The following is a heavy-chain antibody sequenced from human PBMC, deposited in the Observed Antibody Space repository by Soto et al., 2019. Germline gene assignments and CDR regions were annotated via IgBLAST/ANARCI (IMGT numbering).Heavy chain of an antibody. V-gene: IGHV1-18*01. CDR2: ISAYDGYT. CDR3: ARGGFYDSSGARNYYYHGMNV. Sequence: ASVKVSCKASGYTFTSYGINWVRQAPGQGLEWLGWISAYDGYTNYAQILQGRVSMTTDTSTKTAYMELRSLRSDDTAMYYCARGGFYDSSGARNYYYHGMNVWGQGTTVTVSS. D-gene: IGHD3-22*01. CDR1: GYTFTSYG. J-gene: IGHJ6*02.